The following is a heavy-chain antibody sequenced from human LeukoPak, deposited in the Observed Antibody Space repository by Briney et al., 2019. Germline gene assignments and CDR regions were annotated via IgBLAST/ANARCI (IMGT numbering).Heavy chain of an antibody. V-gene: IGHV3-7*01. D-gene: IGHD6-6*01. Sequence: GGSLRLSCVASGFTFSSYWMSWVRQAPGKGLEWVANIRQDGSEKYYVDSVKGRFTISRDNAKNSLYLQMNSLRAEDTAVYYCAARLPFDPWGQGTLVTVSS. CDR1: GFTFSSYW. CDR2: IRQDGSEK. CDR3: AARLPFDP. J-gene: IGHJ5*02.